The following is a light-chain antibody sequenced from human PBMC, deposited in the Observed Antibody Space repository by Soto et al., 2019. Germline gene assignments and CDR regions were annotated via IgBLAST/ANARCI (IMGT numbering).Light chain of an antibody. CDR3: QQSSSTLLT. V-gene: IGKV1-39*01. CDR2: AAS. CDR1: QSISSY. J-gene: IGKJ4*01. Sequence: IQMTESASSLSASVGDRVTTTCRASQSISSYLNWYQQKLGKAPKLMIYAASSLQSGVPSRFSGSGSGTDFTLTISSLPPADFATYYCQQSSSTLLTFGGGTKVYIK.